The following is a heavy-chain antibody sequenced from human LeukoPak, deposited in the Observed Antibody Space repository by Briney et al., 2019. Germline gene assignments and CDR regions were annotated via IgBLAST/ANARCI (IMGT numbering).Heavy chain of an antibody. D-gene: IGHD1-26*01. CDR2: IYYSGST. Sequence: SQTLSLTCTVSGGSISSGGYYWSWIRQHPGKGLEWIGYIYYSGSTYYNPSLKSRVTISVDTSKNQFSLKLSSVTAADTAVYYCARDPLLGIVGASYWGQGTLVTVSS. V-gene: IGHV4-31*03. CDR1: GGSISSGGYY. CDR3: ARDPLLGIVGASY. J-gene: IGHJ4*02.